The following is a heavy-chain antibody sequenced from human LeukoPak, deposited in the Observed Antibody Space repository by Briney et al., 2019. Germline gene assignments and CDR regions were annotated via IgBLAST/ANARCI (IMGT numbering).Heavy chain of an antibody. CDR3: ARSSGDSSGPLSY. J-gene: IGHJ4*02. CDR1: GYTFTSYG. Sequence: ASVKVSCKASGYTFTSYGISWVRQAPGQGLEWMGWISAYNGNTNYAQKLQGRVTMTTDESTSTAYMELSSLRSEDTAVYYCARSSGDSSGPLSYWGQGTLVTVSS. CDR2: ISAYNGNT. D-gene: IGHD3-22*01. V-gene: IGHV1-18*01.